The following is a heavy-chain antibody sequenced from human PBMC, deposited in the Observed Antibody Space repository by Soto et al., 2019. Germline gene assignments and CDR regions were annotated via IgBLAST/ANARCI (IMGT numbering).Heavy chain of an antibody. Sequence: SETLSLTCTVSGGSISSYYWSWIRQPPGKGLEWIGYIYYSGSTNYNPSLKSRVTISVDTSKNQFSLKLSSVTAADTAVYYCARGQYSSSSLMGYYYMDVWGKGTTVTVSS. V-gene: IGHV4-59*01. CDR2: IYYSGST. CDR1: GGSISSYY. J-gene: IGHJ6*03. D-gene: IGHD6-6*01. CDR3: ARGQYSSSSLMGYYYMDV.